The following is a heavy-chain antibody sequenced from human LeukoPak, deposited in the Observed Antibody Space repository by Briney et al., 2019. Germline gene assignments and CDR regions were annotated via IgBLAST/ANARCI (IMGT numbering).Heavy chain of an antibody. CDR2: ISSSSSYT. CDR3: ARDYCSCGRCYSDY. D-gene: IGHD2-15*01. J-gene: IGHJ4*02. V-gene: IGHV3-11*06. Sequence: GGSLRLSCAASGFTFSDYYMSWIRQAPGKGLEWVSYISSSSSYTDYADSVKGRFTISRDNAKNSLYLQMNSLRAEDTAVYYCARDYCSCGRCYSDYWGQGTLVTVSS. CDR1: GFTFSDYY.